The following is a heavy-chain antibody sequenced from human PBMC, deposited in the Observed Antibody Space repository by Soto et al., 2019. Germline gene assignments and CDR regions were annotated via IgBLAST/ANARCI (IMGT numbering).Heavy chain of an antibody. J-gene: IGHJ4*02. CDR2: ISSSSSYI. CDR3: ARGSGYPPWSPFDY. D-gene: IGHD6-13*01. V-gene: IGHV3-21*01. CDR1: GFTFSSYS. Sequence: TGGSLRLSCAASGFTFSSYSMNWVRQAPGKGLEWVSSISSSSSYIYYADSVKGRFTISRDNAKNSLYLQMNSLRAEDTAVYYCARGSGYPPWSPFDYWGQGTLVTVSS.